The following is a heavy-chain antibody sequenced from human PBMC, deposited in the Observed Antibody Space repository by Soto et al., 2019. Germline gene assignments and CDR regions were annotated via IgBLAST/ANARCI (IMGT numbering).Heavy chain of an antibody. D-gene: IGHD2-8*01. J-gene: IGHJ6*02. V-gene: IGHV1-2*04. CDR2: INPKSGGT. CDR3: ARRDSTDCSNGVCSFFYNHDMDV. CDR1: GYSFTDYH. Sequence: GASVEVSCKASGYSFTDYHIHWVRQAPGQGLEWLGRINPKSGGTSTAQKFQGWVTMTTDTSISTASMELTRLTSDDTAIYYCARRDSTDCSNGVCSFFYNHDMDVWGQGTTVTVSS.